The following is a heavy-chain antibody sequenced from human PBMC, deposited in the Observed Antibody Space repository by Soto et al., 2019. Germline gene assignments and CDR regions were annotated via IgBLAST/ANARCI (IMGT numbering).Heavy chain of an antibody. V-gene: IGHV1-69*01. CDR1: GYSFTTYW. CDR2: IIPIFGTA. J-gene: IGHJ6*02. Sequence: KISCKGSGYSFTTYWIGWVRQAPGQGLEWMGGIIPIFGTANDAQKFQGRVTITAEESTSTAYMDLSSLRSEDTAVYYCARVVVSGTVTTDYYYYGMDVWGQGTTVTVSS. D-gene: IGHD4-4*01. CDR3: ARVVVSGTVTTDYYYYGMDV.